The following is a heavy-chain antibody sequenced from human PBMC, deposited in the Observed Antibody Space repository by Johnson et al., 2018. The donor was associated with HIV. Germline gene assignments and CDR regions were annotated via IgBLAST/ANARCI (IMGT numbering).Heavy chain of an antibody. Sequence: QVLLVESGGGVVQPGGSLRLSCAESGFTFSSYDMHWVRQAPGKGLEWVAFIRYDGSNKYYADSVKGRFTISRDNSKNTLYRQMNSLRAEDTAGDYCARGEGYSGSYHRRDAFDIWGQGTMVTVSS. CDR1: GFTFSSYD. V-gene: IGHV3-30*02. CDR3: ARGEGYSGSYHRRDAFDI. J-gene: IGHJ3*02. D-gene: IGHD1-26*01. CDR2: IRYDGSNK.